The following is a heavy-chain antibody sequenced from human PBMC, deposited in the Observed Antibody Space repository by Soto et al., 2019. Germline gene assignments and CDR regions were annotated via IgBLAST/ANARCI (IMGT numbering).Heavy chain of an antibody. V-gene: IGHV1-8*01. CDR2: MNPNSGNT. Sequence: ASVKVSCKSSGYTFTSYHINWGRQATGQGLEWMGWMNPNSGNTGYAQKFQGRVTMTRNTSISTAYMELSSLRSEDTAVYYCARAEARAWFDPWGQGTLVTVS. CDR1: GYTFTSYH. J-gene: IGHJ5*02. CDR3: ARAEARAWFDP.